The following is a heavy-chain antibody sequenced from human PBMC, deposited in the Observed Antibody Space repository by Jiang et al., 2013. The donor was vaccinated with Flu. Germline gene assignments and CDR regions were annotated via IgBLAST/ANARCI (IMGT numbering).Heavy chain of an antibody. Sequence: SAISGSGGSTYYADSVKGRFTISRDNSKNTLYLQMNSLRAEDTAVYYCAKDQDEYSSSSGPLDYWGQGTLVTVSS. CDR2: ISGSGGST. V-gene: IGHV3-23*01. J-gene: IGHJ4*02. D-gene: IGHD6-6*01. CDR3: AKDQDEYSSSSGPLDY.